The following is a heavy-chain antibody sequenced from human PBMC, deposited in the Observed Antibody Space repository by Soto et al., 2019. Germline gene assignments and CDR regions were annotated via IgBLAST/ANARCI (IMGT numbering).Heavy chain of an antibody. V-gene: IGHV4-31*03. CDR2: IYYSGST. CDR3: ARDVLLWFGELSSYRMDV. D-gene: IGHD3-10*01. Sequence: SETRSLTCTVSGGSISSGGYYWILIRQDPGKGLEWIGYIYYSGSTYYNPSLKSRVTISVDTSKNQFSLKLSSVTAADTAVYYCARDVLLWFGELSSYRMDVWGQGTTVIVSS. J-gene: IGHJ6*02. CDR1: GGSISSGGYY.